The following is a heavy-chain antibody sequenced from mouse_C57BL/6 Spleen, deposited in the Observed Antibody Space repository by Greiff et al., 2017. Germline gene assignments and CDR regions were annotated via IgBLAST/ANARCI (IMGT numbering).Heavy chain of an antibody. D-gene: IGHD2-4*01. CDR3: ARWGDYHFDD. CDR1: GYTFTSYW. V-gene: IGHV1-52*01. Sequence: QVQLQQPGAELVRPGSSVKLSCKASGYTFTSYWMHWVKQRPIQGLEWIGNIDPSDSETHSNQKFKDKATLTVDKSSSTAYMQLSSLTSEDSAVYYCARWGDYHFDDWGQGTTRTVSS. J-gene: IGHJ2*01. CDR2: IDPSDSET.